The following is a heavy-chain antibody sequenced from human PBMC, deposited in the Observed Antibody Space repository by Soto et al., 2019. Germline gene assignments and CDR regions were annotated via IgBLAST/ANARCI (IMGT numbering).Heavy chain of an antibody. D-gene: IGHD3-10*01. CDR2: ISYDGSNK. CDR3: AKAVDITVRGVPPSDY. V-gene: IGHV3-30*18. Sequence: PGGSLRLSSGASGLTFNRYCMHCVRQAPGKGLEWVSVISYDGSNKYYADSVKGRFTISRDNSKNTLYLQMNSLRAEDTAVYYCAKAVDITVRGVPPSDYWGQGTLVTVSS. J-gene: IGHJ4*02. CDR1: GLTFNRYC.